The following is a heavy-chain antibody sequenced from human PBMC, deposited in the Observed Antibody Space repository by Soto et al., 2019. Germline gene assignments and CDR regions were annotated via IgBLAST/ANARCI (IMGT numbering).Heavy chain of an antibody. V-gene: IGHV3-64D*08. Sequence: GGSLRLSCSASGFTFSSFAMHWVRQAPGKGLEYVSAISSNGGSTYYADSVKGRFTISRDNSKNTLYLQMSSLRAEDTAVYYCVKDSSPNRTPMGAFDIWGQGTMVTVSS. CDR2: ISSNGGST. J-gene: IGHJ3*02. CDR3: VKDSSPNRTPMGAFDI. D-gene: IGHD2-15*01. CDR1: GFTFSSFA.